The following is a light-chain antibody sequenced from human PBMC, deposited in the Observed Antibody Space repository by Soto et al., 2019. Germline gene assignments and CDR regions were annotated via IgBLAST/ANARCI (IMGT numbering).Light chain of an antibody. CDR2: WAS. Sequence: DIVMTQSPASLAVSLGERATINCKSSQSILHSSNNKDFLAWYQQRPGQPPKLLNYWASTRESGVPDRFSGSGSGTDFTLTVSSLQAEDVAVYYCQQSYSTPLTFGGGTKVEL. J-gene: IGKJ4*01. CDR3: QQSYSTPLT. CDR1: QSILHSSNNKDF. V-gene: IGKV4-1*01.